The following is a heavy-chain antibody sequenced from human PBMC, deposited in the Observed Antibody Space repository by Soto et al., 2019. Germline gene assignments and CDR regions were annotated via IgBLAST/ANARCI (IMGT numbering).Heavy chain of an antibody. CDR2: ISGSGGGT. J-gene: IGHJ4*02. CDR1: GFSCNSHV. D-gene: IGHD3-9*01. CDR3: AKDVNNDILAGYYYY. V-gene: IGHV3-23*01. Sequence: GGSLRLSCAASGFSCNSHVMSWVRQATGKGLEWVSSISGSGGGTYYADSVKGRFIISRDNSKNTLDLQMNSLRVEDTAVYYCAKDVNNDILAGYYYYWGQGTLVTVFS.